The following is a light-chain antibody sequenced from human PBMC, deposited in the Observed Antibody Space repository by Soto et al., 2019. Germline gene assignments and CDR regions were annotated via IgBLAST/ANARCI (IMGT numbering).Light chain of an antibody. CDR2: ANN. V-gene: IGLV1-40*01. Sequence: QSVLTQPPSVSGAPGQRVTISCTGSSSNIGAGYDVHWYQQLPGKAPKLLIYANNNRPSGVPDRCSGYKSGTSASLAISGLQVKDEADYYCQSYDSSLSSRVFGGGTKLTVL. CDR3: QSYDSSLSSRV. CDR1: SSNIGAGYD. J-gene: IGLJ3*02.